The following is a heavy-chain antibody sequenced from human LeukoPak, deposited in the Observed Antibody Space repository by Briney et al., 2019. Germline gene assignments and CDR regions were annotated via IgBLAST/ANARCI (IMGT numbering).Heavy chain of an antibody. D-gene: IGHD6-19*01. CDR1: GFTFSSYA. CDR2: ISGSGGST. Sequence: PGGSLRLSCAASGFTFSSYAMSWVRQAPGKGLEWVSAISGSGGSTYYADSVKGRFTIYRDNSKNTLYLQMNSLRAEDTSVYYCAREGQWLGTYWYFDLWGRGTLVTVSS. CDR3: AREGQWLGTYWYFDL. J-gene: IGHJ2*01. V-gene: IGHV3-23*01.